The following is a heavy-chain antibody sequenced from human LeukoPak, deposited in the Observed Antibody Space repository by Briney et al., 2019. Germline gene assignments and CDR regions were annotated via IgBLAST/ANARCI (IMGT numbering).Heavy chain of an antibody. CDR1: GASISRSSHY. J-gene: IGHJ2*01. CDR3: ARGRVWFGFFDL. V-gene: IGHV4-39*02. CDR2: ISYSGNT. Sequence: SETLSLTCTVSGASISRSSHYWGWIRQPPGKGLEWTGTISYSGNTYYDPSLKSRLTISVDTSENRFSLRLSSVTAADTAVYYCARGRVWFGFFDLWGRGTLLTVSA. D-gene: IGHD3-10*01.